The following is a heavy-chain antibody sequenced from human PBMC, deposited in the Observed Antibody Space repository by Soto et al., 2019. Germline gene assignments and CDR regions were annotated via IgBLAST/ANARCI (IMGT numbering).Heavy chain of an antibody. CDR1: GYTFADFY. V-gene: IGHV1-2*02. J-gene: IGHJ4*02. D-gene: IGHD3-3*01. CDR3: ATSTYDEFWAGAV. CDR2: MNPNTGGA. Sequence: QVQLVQAGAELKKPGASVKVSCKASGYTFADFYIHWVRQAPGQGFEWMGWMNPNTGGASYAQNFLGRVAMTRDTPISTAYVELSRLSSGDTAVYFCATSTYDEFWAGAVWGQGILVSFSS.